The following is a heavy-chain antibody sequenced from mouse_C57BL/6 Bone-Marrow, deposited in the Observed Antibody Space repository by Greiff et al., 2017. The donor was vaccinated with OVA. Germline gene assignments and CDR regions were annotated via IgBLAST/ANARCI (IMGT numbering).Heavy chain of an antibody. CDR2: INPNYGTT. D-gene: IGHD1-1*01. CDR1: GYSFTDYN. V-gene: IGHV1-39*01. CDR3: ARSYYYGSSYDWYFDV. J-gene: IGHJ1*03. Sequence: LQESGPELVKPGASVKISCKASGYSFTDYNMNWVKQSNGKSLEWIGVINPNYGTTSYNQKFKGKATLTVDQSSSTAYMQLNSLTSEDSAVYYCARSYYYGSSYDWYFDVWGTGTTVTVSS.